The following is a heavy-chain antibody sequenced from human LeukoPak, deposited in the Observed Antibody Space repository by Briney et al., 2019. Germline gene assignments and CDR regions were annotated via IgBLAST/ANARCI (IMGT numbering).Heavy chain of an antibody. CDR3: ARGLRKRGYSDYDSYYYHYYMDV. CDR1: GGSISSYY. D-gene: IGHD5-12*01. J-gene: IGHJ6*03. Sequence: SETLSLTCTVSGGSISSYYWSWIRQPPGKGLEWIGYIYYSGSTNYNPSLKSRVTISVDTSKNQFSLNLSSVTAADTAAYFCARGLRKRGYSDYDSYYYHYYMDVWGKGTTVTVSS. V-gene: IGHV4-59*01. CDR2: IYYSGST.